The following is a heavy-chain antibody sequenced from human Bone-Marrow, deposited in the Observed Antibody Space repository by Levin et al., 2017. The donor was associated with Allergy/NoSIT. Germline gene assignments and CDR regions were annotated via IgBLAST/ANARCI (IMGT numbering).Heavy chain of an antibody. V-gene: IGHV4-31*03. D-gene: IGHD3-10*01. CDR3: ARDGGSGSFYNRPFDF. Sequence: PSETLSLTCTVSGGAVSSGGYYWSWIRQRPGKGLEWIGYIYYNGLTKYNPAYESRAAISVNMSKNQLSLQLISVTATDTAVYYCARDGGSGSFYNRPFDFWGQGTLVTVSS. CDR2: IYYNGLT. J-gene: IGHJ4*02. CDR1: GGAVSSGGYY.